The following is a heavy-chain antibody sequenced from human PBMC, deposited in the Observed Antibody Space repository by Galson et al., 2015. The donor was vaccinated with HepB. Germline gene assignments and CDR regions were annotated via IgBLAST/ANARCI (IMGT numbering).Heavy chain of an antibody. D-gene: IGHD3-10*01. J-gene: IGHJ4*02. CDR3: ATQRNHGSPLDY. V-gene: IGHV1-3*01. Sequence: SVTVSCKASGDTFTPYTMHWVRQAPGQRLEWMGWITADNSNPKYSQKLQGRVTFTRGTSASTAYMELSSLRSEDTAVYYCATQRNHGSPLDYWGQGTLVIVSS. CDR2: ITADNSNP. CDR1: GDTFTPYT.